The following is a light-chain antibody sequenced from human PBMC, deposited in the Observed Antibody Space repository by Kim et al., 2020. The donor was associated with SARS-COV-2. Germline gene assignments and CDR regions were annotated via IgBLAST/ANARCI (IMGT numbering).Light chain of an antibody. CDR2: TRT. CDR3: QSYDSSLTIYV. Sequence: RVTISCTGNSSNSEAGYDVHWYQQLPGTAPKLLIYTRTNRPSGVPARFSGSKSATSASLAITGLQPEDEADYYCQSYDSSLTIYVFGTGTKVTVL. J-gene: IGLJ1*01. V-gene: IGLV1-40*01. CDR1: SSNSEAGYD.